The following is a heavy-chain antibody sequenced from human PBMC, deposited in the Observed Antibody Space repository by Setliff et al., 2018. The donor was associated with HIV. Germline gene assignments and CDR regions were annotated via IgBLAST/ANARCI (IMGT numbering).Heavy chain of an antibody. V-gene: IGHV1-45*02. CDR1: GYIFTYRY. D-gene: IGHD3-9*01. CDR2: ITPYNGNT. Sequence: GASVKVSCKASGYIFTYRYLHWVRQAPGQALEWMGWITPYNGNTNYAQKFQGRVTMTRDTSISTAYMELSRLRSDDTAVYYCARGSLLGYFDWLFPDWGQGTLVTVSS. CDR3: ARGSLLGYFDWLFPD. J-gene: IGHJ4*02.